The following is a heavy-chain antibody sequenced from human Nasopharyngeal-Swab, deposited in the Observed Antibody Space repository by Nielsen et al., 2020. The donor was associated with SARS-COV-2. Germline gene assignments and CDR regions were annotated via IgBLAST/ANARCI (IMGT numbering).Heavy chain of an antibody. V-gene: IGHV3-13*01. CDR1: GFTFSSYD. CDR2: IGTEGDT. Sequence: GGSLRLSCAASGFTFSSYDMHWVRQVTVKGLEWVSSIGTEGDTHYPDSVKGRFTISRENAKSSLYLQMNIVRAEDTGVYYCARARGINLGLGVVGDMDVWGKGTTVTASS. J-gene: IGHJ6*03. CDR3: ARARGINLGLGVVGDMDV. D-gene: IGHD3-3*01.